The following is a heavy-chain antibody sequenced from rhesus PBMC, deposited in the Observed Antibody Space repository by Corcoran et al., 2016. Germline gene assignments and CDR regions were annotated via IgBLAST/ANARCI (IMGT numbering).Heavy chain of an antibody. CDR1: GYTFTSYS. V-gene: IGHV1-200*01. CDR3: ASRSSGSYYDY. Sequence: QVQLVQSGAEVKKPGASVKLSCKASGYTFTSYSINWVRQAPGQGLERRGWINPINGKTGYAQKFQCRVTMTRDTSTSTAYMELSSLRSEDTAVYYCASRSSGSYYDYWGQGVLVTVSS. J-gene: IGHJ4*01. CDR2: INPINGKT. D-gene: IGHD3-16*01.